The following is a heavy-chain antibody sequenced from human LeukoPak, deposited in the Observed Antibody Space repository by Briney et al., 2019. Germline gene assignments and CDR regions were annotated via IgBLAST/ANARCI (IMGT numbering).Heavy chain of an antibody. Sequence: TSETLSLTXTIFGDSVSRSDSYWDWIRQPPGKGLEWIGTIYYSERTYYSPSLKSRVTLSVDMSNNQFSLTLSSVTAADTALYFCARRRYYDSSGYLEWGQGTLVTVSS. V-gene: IGHV4-39*01. CDR2: IYYSERT. CDR3: ARRRYYDSSGYLE. D-gene: IGHD3-22*01. CDR1: GDSVSRSDSY. J-gene: IGHJ1*01.